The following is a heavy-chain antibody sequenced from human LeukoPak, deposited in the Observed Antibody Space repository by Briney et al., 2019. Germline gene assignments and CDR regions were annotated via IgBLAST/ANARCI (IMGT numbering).Heavy chain of an antibody. J-gene: IGHJ3*02. CDR1: GFTFSSYG. CDR2: ISNDGSNK. CDR3: AKGRGAFDI. Sequence: GGSLRLSCVASGFTFSSYGMHWVRQAPGKGLEWVAGISNDGSNKYYAASVKGRFTISRDNSKTTLYLQMNSLRAEDTAVYYCAKGRGAFDIWGQGTMVTVSS. V-gene: IGHV3-30*18. D-gene: IGHD3-10*01.